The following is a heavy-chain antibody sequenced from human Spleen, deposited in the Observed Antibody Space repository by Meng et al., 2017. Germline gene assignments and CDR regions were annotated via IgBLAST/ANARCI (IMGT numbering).Heavy chain of an antibody. Sequence: QVHLVQSGADVKKPGASVKVSCKTSGYIFTNHPMHWVRQAPGQGLEWMGWINTGNGSTKYSHKFQGRVTITRDTSASTVYMELSRLTSADTAVYYCATNAFDYWGQGTLVTVSS. CDR3: ATNAFDY. D-gene: IGHD2-8*01. J-gene: IGHJ4*02. CDR2: INTGNGST. V-gene: IGHV1-3*04. CDR1: GYIFTNHP.